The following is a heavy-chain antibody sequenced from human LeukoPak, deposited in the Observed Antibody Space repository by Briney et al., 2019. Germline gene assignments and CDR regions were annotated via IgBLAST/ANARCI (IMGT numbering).Heavy chain of an antibody. V-gene: IGHV3-30-3*01. J-gene: IGHJ4*02. D-gene: IGHD2-15*01. CDR1: RFTFTGFA. CDR3: VRDPILGYPDYFDS. CDR2: ISWDGSTK. Sequence: GGSLRLSCVASRFTFTGFAMHWVRQAPGKGLEWVAVISWDGSTKYYADSVKGRFTISRDNSKNTLYLQMNSLRVEDTAVYYCVRDPILGYPDYFDSWGQGTLVTVSS.